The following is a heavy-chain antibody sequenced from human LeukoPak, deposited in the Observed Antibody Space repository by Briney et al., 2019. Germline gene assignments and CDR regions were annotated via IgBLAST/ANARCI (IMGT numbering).Heavy chain of an antibody. CDR1: GFTFSSYA. V-gene: IGHV3-23*01. CDR3: AKESAMTYYFDY. Sequence: GRSLRLSCAASGFTFSSYAMHWVRQAPGKGLEWVSAISGSGGSTYYADSVKGRFTISRDNSKNTLYLQMNSLRAEDTAVYYCAKESAMTYYFDYWGQGTLVTVSS. J-gene: IGHJ4*02. CDR2: ISGSGGST. D-gene: IGHD5-18*01.